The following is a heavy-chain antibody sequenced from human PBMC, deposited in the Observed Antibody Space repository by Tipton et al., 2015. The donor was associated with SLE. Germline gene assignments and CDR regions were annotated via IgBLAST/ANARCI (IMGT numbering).Heavy chain of an antibody. CDR3: ASGDFGDYVFES. V-gene: IGHV4-39*06. D-gene: IGHD4-17*01. Sequence: TLSPTCTVSGCSISSSCYHWGWIRQPPGKGLEWIGSIYHSGSTNYNPSLKSRVTILGDKSKNQLTLKLSSVTAADTAVYYCASGDFGDYVFESWGQGTLVTVSS. CDR2: IYHSGST. CDR1: GCSISSSCYH. J-gene: IGHJ4*02.